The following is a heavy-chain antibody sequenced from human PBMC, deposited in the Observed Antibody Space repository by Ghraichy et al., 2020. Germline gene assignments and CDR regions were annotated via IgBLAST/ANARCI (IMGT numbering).Heavy chain of an antibody. CDR2: INHSGST. D-gene: IGHD3-16*01. CDR1: GGSFSGYY. J-gene: IGHJ4*02. CDR3: ARGARYDYVWGSFPAYDY. V-gene: IGHV4-34*01. Sequence: SQTLSLTCAVYGGSFSGYYWSWIRQPPGKGLEWIGEINHSGSTNYNPSLKSRVTISVDTSKNQFSLKLSSVTAADTAVYYCARGARYDYVWGSFPAYDYWGQVTLITVSS.